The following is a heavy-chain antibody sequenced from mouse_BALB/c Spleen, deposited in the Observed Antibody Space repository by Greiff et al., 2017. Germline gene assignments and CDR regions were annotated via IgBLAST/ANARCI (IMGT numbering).Heavy chain of an antibody. D-gene: IGHD1-1*01. CDR2: INPSTGYT. CDR3: ARSNYGSRGFAY. Sequence: LVESGAELAKPGASVKMSCKASGYTFTSYWMHWVKQRPGQGLEWIGYINPSTGYTEYNQKFKDKATLTADKSSSTAYMQLSSLTSEDSAVYYCARSNYGSRGFAYWGQGTLVTVSA. J-gene: IGHJ3*01. CDR1: GYTFTSYW. V-gene: IGHV1-7*01.